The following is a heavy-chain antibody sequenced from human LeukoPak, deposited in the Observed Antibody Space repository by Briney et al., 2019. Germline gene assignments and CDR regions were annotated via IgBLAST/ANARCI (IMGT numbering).Heavy chain of an antibody. CDR3: ARIANVDMAMVNFDY. J-gene: IGHJ4*02. CDR2: IYYSGST. CDR1: GSSIGTSDYY. D-gene: IGHD5-18*01. Sequence: PSETLSLTCTVSGSSIGTSDYYCAWLRQPPGKGLEWIGTIYYSGSTFYNPSLKTRVTIFLDTPKNQFSLKLTSVTAVDTAVYYCARIANVDMAMVNFDYWGQGALVTVSS. V-gene: IGHV4-39*01.